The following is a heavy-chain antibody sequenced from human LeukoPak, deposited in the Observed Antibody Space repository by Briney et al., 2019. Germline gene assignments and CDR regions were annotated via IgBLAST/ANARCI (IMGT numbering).Heavy chain of an antibody. V-gene: IGHV3-48*03. J-gene: IGHJ3*02. CDR1: GFXLSSYE. D-gene: IGHD3-16*01. CDR2: ISSRGSTI. CDR3: ARVGWVLRYAFDI. Sequence: PGGSLRLSCEASGFXLSSYEINWVRQAPGKGLEWVSHISSRGSTIYYADSVKGRFTISRDNAKNSLYLQMNSLRAEDTAVYYCARVGWVLRYAFDIWGQGTMVTVSS.